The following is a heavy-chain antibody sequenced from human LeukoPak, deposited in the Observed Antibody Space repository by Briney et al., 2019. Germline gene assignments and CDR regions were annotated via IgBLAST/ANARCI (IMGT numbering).Heavy chain of an antibody. Sequence: ASVKVSCKVSGYTLTELSMHWVRQAPGKGLEWMGGFDPEDGETIYAQKFQGRVTMTEDTSTDTAYMELSSLRSEDTAVYYCATGQPRRRLVLPLNFSWFGPWGQGTLVTVSS. V-gene: IGHV1-24*01. CDR1: GYTLTELS. D-gene: IGHD6-19*01. CDR2: FDPEDGET. CDR3: ATGQPRRRLVLPLNFSWFGP. J-gene: IGHJ5*02.